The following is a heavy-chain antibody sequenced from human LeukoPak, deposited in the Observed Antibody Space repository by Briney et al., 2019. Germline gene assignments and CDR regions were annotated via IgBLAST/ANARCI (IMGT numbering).Heavy chain of an antibody. CDR3: ARASDTSYYYYYMDV. CDR2: IIPIFGTT. J-gene: IGHJ6*03. Sequence: SVKVSCKASGYTFTGYDISWVRQAPGQGLEWMGGIIPIFGTTNYAQKFQGRVTITADESTSTAYMELRSLRSEDTAVYYCARASDTSYYYYYMDVWGKGTTVTVSS. V-gene: IGHV1-69*13. CDR1: GYTFTGYD. D-gene: IGHD2-2*01.